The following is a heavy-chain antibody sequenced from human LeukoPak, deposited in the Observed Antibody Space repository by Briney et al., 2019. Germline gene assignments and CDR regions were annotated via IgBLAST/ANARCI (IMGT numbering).Heavy chain of an antibody. V-gene: IGHV1-2*02. CDR2: INPNSGGT. CDR1: GHTFTNYG. CDR3: ARDLGPSDYFDY. Sequence: ASVKVSCKASGHTFTNYGFTWVRQAPGQGLEWMGWINPNSGGTNYAQKFQGRVTMTRDTSISTAYMELSRLRSDDTAVYYCARDLGPSDYFDYWGQGTLVTVSS. J-gene: IGHJ4*02.